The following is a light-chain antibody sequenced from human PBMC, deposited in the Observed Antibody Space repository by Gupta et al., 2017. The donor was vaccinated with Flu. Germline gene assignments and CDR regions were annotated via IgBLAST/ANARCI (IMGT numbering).Light chain of an antibody. CDR3: ASWDDSLNGPV. CDR1: SSNIGNNP. Sequence: QSVLTQPPSASGTPGQGVTISCSGSSSNIGNNPVNWYQQLPGAAPKLLIYSNAQRPSGVPDRFSGSKSDNSASLVISGLQSDDEATFYCASWDDSLNGPVFGEGTKLTVL. J-gene: IGLJ3*02. V-gene: IGLV1-44*01. CDR2: SNA.